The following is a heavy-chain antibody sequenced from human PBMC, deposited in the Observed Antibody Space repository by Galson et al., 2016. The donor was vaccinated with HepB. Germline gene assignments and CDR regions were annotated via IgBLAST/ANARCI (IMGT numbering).Heavy chain of an antibody. V-gene: IGHV1-46*01. CDR1: GYTFTRYY. J-gene: IGHJ4*02. CDR2: INPSGGST. Sequence: SVKVSCKASGYTFTRYYIYWVRQAPGQGLEWMGVINPSGGSTKDAQKFQGRVTMTRDTSTSTVYMELSSLRSEDTAVYFCARGGYYDSSGSLRYWGQGTLVTVSS. CDR3: ARGGYYDSSGSLRY. D-gene: IGHD3-22*01.